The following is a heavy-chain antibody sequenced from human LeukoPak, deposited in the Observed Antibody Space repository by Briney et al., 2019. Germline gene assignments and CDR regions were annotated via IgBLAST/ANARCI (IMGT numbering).Heavy chain of an antibody. V-gene: IGHV3-21*01. CDR3: ARDQFGYYSGGFGY. CDR2: ISSSSSYI. D-gene: IGHD3-22*01. J-gene: IGHJ4*02. Sequence: GGSLRLSCAASGFTFSSYSMNWVRQAPGKGLEWVSSISSSSSYIYYADSVKGRFTISRDNAKNSLYLQMNSLRAEDTAVNYCARDQFGYYSGGFGYWGQGTLVTVSS. CDR1: GFTFSSYS.